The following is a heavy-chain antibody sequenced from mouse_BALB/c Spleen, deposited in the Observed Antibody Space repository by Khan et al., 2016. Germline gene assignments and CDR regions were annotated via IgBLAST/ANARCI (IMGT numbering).Heavy chain of an antibody. D-gene: IGHD2-13*01. V-gene: IGHV9-3*02. CDR2: INSNTGEP. J-gene: IGHJ4*01. CDR3: ARTGDYPYYAMDD. Sequence: QIQLVQSGPELKKPGETVKISCKASGYTFTNYGMNWVKQAPGKGLKWMGWINSNTGEPTYAEEFKGRFAFSLETSASTAYLPINNLKNEDTATYFCARTGDYPYYAMDDWGQGTSVTVSS. CDR1: GYTFTNYG.